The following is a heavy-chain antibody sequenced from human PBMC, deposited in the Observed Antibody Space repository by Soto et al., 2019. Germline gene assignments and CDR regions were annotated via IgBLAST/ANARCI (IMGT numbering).Heavy chain of an antibody. Sequence: QVQLVQSGAEVKKPGSSVKVSCKASGGTFSSYAISWVRQAPGQGLEWMGGIIPIFGTANYAQKFQGRVTITADESTSTAYMELSCLRSEDTAVYYCAREGLCVPSVYYSGMDVWGQGTTVTVSS. J-gene: IGHJ6*02. CDR3: AREGLCVPSVYYSGMDV. D-gene: IGHD2-2*01. CDR1: GGTFSSYA. CDR2: IIPIFGTA. V-gene: IGHV1-69*01.